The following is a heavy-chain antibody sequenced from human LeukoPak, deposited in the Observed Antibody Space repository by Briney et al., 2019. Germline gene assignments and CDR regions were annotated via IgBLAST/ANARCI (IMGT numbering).Heavy chain of an antibody. J-gene: IGHJ6*02. D-gene: IGHD2-2*01. Sequence: PGGSLRLSCAASGFTFSSYSMNGVRQAPGKGLEWVSSISSSSSYIYYADSVKGRFTISRDNAKNSLYLQMNSLRAEDTAVYYCARDPGYCSSTSCYFLNYYYYGMDVWGQGTTVTVSS. V-gene: IGHV3-21*01. CDR2: ISSSSSYI. CDR1: GFTFSSYS. CDR3: ARDPGYCSSTSCYFLNYYYYGMDV.